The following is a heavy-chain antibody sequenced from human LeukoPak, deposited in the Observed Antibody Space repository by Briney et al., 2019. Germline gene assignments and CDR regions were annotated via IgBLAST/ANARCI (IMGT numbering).Heavy chain of an antibody. CDR3: ARWWHTGSCY. V-gene: IGHV4-38-2*01. D-gene: IGHD1-26*01. Sequence: SETLSLTCPVSDFPISSGYYWAWIRQSPGKGLEWIGSIYHSGNTYYNPSLKSRVTVSVDTSKNQFSLKLNSVTAADTAVYYCARWWHTGSCYWGQGTLVTVSS. J-gene: IGHJ4*02. CDR1: DFPISSGYY. CDR2: IYHSGNT.